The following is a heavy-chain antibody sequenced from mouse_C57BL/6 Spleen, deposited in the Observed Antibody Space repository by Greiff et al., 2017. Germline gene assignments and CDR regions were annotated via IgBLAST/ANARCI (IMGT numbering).Heavy chain of an antibody. CDR3: ARWGTGTKGFAY. Sequence: VQLQQPGAELVRPGSSVKLSCKASGYTFTSYWMHWVKQRPIQGLEWIGNIDPSDSETHYNQKFKDKATLTVAKSSSTAYMQLSSLTSEDAAVYYCARWGTGTKGFAYWGQGTLVTVSA. J-gene: IGHJ3*01. CDR1: GYTFTSYW. V-gene: IGHV1-52*01. CDR2: IDPSDSET. D-gene: IGHD4-1*01.